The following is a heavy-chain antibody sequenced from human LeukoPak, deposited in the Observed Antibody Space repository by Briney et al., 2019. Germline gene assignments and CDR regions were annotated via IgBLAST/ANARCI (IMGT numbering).Heavy chain of an antibody. D-gene: IGHD5-24*01. Sequence: PSETLSLTCAVYGGSFSGYYWSWIRQPPGKGLEWIGEINHSGSTNYNPSLKSRVTISVDTSKNQFSLKLSSVTAADTAVYYCARGRSFGRDGYKMLYYFDYWGQGTLVTVSS. V-gene: IGHV4-34*01. CDR1: GGSFSGYY. J-gene: IGHJ4*02. CDR3: ARGRSFGRDGYKMLYYFDY. CDR2: INHSGST.